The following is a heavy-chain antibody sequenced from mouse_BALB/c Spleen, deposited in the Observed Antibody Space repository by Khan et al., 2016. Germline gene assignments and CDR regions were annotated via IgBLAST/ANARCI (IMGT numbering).Heavy chain of an antibody. V-gene: IGHV9-3*02. CDR2: INTNTGEP. D-gene: IGHD4-1*01. CDR1: GYTFTNYG. Sequence: QIQLVQSGPELKKPGETVKISCKASGYTFTNYGMNWVKQAPGKGLKWMGWINTNTGEPTYAEEFKGRFAFSLETSASTAYLQINNFKNEDTATYFFAKLTGTPGDYWGQGTTLTVSS. CDR3: AKLTGTPGDY. J-gene: IGHJ2*01.